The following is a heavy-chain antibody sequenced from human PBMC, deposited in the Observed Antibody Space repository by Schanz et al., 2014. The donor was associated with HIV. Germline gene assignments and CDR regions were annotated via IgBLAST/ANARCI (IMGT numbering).Heavy chain of an antibody. D-gene: IGHD3-16*01. J-gene: IGHJ3*02. CDR3: AQMGAFAAFDI. CDR2: ITDSGDKT. CDR1: GSTFSSYW. Sequence: EVQLVESGGGLVQPGGSLRLSCAASGSTFSSYWMHWVRQAPGKGLQWVSSITDSGDKTDYTDSVKGRFTISRDNSRNTLFLQMDSLRVDDTAVYYCAQMGAFAAFDIWGHGTVVTVSS. V-gene: IGHV3-74*01.